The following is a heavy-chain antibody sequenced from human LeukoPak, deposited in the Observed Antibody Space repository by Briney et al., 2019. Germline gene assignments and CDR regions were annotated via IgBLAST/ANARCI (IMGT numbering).Heavy chain of an antibody. Sequence: SETLSLTCTVSGGSITSGSYYWSWIRQHPGKGLEWIGYIYYSGSTYYNPSLKSRVTISIDTSKNQFSLKLTSVTAADTVVYYCARDRVRGTITYAGFDPWGQGTLVTVSS. J-gene: IGHJ5*02. V-gene: IGHV4-31*03. CDR1: GGSITSGSYY. CDR2: IYYSGST. CDR3: ARDRVRGTITYAGFDP. D-gene: IGHD3-10*01.